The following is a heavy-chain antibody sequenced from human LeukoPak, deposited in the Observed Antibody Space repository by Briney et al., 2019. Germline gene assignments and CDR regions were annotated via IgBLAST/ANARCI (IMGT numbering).Heavy chain of an antibody. J-gene: IGHJ4*02. Sequence: GGSLRLSCGDSGFTFSSHWMHWVRQAPGKGLVWVSRIKYDASSTSYADSVKGRFTISRDNAKNSLYLQMNSLRAEDTAVYYCARGGATVTTDYWGQGTLVTVSS. CDR3: ARGGATVTTDY. V-gene: IGHV3-74*01. CDR1: GFTFSSHW. CDR2: IKYDASST. D-gene: IGHD4-17*01.